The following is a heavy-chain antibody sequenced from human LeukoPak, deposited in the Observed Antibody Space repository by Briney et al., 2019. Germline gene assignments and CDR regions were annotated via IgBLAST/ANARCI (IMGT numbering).Heavy chain of an antibody. D-gene: IGHD6-19*01. CDR3: ARDPSAVAGFFDY. CDR2: IYISGSS. V-gene: IGHV4-4*07. Sequence: SETLSLTCTVSGGSIRSYYWNWIRQPAGKGLEWIGRIYISGSSNYNPSLKSRVTMSEDTSKNQVSLKLTSVTAADTAVYYCARDPSAVAGFFDYWGQGTLVTVSS. CDR1: GGSIRSYY. J-gene: IGHJ4*02.